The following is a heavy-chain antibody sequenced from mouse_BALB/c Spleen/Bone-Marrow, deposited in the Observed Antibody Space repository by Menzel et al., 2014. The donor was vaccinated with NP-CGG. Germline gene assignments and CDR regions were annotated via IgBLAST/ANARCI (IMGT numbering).Heavy chain of an antibody. CDR2: INPYSDGT. CDR1: GYTFTSYI. J-gene: IGHJ2*01. CDR3: ARGGGHYFDY. Sequence: EVKLMESGPELVKPGASVKMSCKASGYTFTSYILHWVKQKPGQGLEWIGYINPYSDGTKYNEKFKGKATLTSDKFSSATYMELSSLTSEDSAVYYCARGGGHYFDYWGQGTTLTVSS. V-gene: IGHV1-14*01.